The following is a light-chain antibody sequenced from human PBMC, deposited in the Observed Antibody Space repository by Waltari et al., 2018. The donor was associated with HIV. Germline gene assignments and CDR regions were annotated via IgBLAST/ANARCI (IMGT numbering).Light chain of an antibody. Sequence: NFMLTQPHSASESPGKTVTISCTGSSGSIASNHVQWYQQRPGSAPTTVIYEHNQRPSGVPDRFSGSIDSSSNSASLTISGLKTEDEADYYCQSYDSITWVFGGGTKLTVL. CDR2: EHN. CDR3: QSYDSITWV. J-gene: IGLJ3*02. CDR1: SGSIASNH. V-gene: IGLV6-57*02.